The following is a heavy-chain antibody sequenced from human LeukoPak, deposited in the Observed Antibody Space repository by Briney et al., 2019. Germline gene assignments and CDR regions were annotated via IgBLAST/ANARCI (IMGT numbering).Heavy chain of an antibody. V-gene: IGHV3-30*01. D-gene: IGHD3-10*01. J-gene: IGHJ5*02. CDR3: ARGSGSGSDWFDP. CDR2: ISYDGSNK. CDR1: GFTFSSYA. Sequence: GGSLRLSCAASGFTFSSYAMHWVRQAPGKGLEWVAVISYDGSNKYYADSVKGRFTISRDNSKNTLYLQMNSLRAEDTAVYYCARGSGSGSDWFDPWGQGTLVTVSS.